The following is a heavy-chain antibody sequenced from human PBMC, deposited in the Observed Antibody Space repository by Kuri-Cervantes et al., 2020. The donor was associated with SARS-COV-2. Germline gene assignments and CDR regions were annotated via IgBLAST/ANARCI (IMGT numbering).Heavy chain of an antibody. D-gene: IGHD1-26*01. J-gene: IGHJ1*01. Sequence: GESLKISCAASGFTFSSYSMNWVRQAPGKGLEWVSSISSSSSYIYYADSVKGRFTISRDNAKNSLYLQMNSLRAEDTAVYYCARAEYSGTYLGWEYSQHWGQGTLVTVSS. V-gene: IGHV3-21*01. CDR3: ARAEYSGTYLGWEYSQH. CDR1: GFTFSSYS. CDR2: ISSSSSYI.